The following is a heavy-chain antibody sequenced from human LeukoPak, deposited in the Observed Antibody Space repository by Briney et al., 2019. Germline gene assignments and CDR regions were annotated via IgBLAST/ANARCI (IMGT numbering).Heavy chain of an antibody. CDR2: IDHSGST. J-gene: IGHJ4*02. CDR3: AVHGGLRYFDWLQDY. Sequence: SETLSLTCAVYGGSFSGYYWSWIRQPPGKGLGWIGEIDHSGSTNYNPSLKSRVTISVDTSKNQFSLKLSSVTAADTAVYYCAVHGGLRYFDWLQDYWGQGTLVTVSS. CDR1: GGSFSGYY. D-gene: IGHD3-9*01. V-gene: IGHV4-34*01.